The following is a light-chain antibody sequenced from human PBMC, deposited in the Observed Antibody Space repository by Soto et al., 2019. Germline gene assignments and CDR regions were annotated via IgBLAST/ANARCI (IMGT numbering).Light chain of an antibody. J-gene: IGKJ1*01. CDR2: GAS. V-gene: IGKV3-20*01. CDR1: QSVSSSY. CDR3: QQYGSSPRT. Sequence: EIVLTQSPGTLSLSPGERATLSCRASQSVSSSYLAWYQQKPGQAPRLLIYGASSRATGIPDRFSGSGSGTDFTLTISRLEPEDFAVYYCQQYGSSPRTLGQWTTA.